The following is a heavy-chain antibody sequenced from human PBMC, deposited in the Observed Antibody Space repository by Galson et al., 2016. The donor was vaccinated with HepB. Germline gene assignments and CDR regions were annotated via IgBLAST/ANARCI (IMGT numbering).Heavy chain of an antibody. Sequence: SLRLSCAASGFTFRNYGMTWVRQAPGKGLEVVSSISRSGDSTDYADSVKGRFTISRDNSKNTLPLQMNSLTADDTAIYYCVQGSTAPAVWGKGTSVTVSS. CDR3: VQGSTAPAV. J-gene: IGHJ6*04. CDR2: ISRSGDST. V-gene: IGHV3-23*01. CDR1: GFTFRNYG. D-gene: IGHD2-2*01.